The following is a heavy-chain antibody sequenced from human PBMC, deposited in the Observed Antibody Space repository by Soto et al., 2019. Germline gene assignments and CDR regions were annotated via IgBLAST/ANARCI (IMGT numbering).Heavy chain of an antibody. J-gene: IGHJ4*02. V-gene: IGHV1-8*01. CDR1: GDTFTTYD. D-gene: IGHD3-10*01. CDR3: ARGRASGSYYLLDY. Sequence: GAAVKVSCKASGDTFTTYDINWVRQATGHGREWMGWINPNGGNIGYAQRFQGRVTMTRDTAIRTAYMEVSSLRSDDTAVYYCARGRASGSYYLLDYWGQGTLVTVSS. CDR2: INPNGGNI.